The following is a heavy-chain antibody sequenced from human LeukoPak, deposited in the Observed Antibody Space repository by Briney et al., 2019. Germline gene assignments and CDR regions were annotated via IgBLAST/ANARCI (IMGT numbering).Heavy chain of an antibody. Sequence: PSETLSLTCTVSGGSISSGGYYWSWIRQHPGKGLEWIGYIYYSGSTYYNPSLKSRVTISVDTSKNQFSLKLSSVTAADTAVYYCARVDRSSSQFDNRQTGFYFDYWGQGTLVTVSS. CDR1: GGSISSGGYY. J-gene: IGHJ4*02. V-gene: IGHV4-31*03. CDR2: IYYSGST. CDR3: ARVDRSSSQFDNRQTGFYFDY. D-gene: IGHD6-13*01.